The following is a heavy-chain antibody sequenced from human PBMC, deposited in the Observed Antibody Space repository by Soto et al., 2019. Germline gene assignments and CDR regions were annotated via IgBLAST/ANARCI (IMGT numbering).Heavy chain of an antibody. D-gene: IGHD3-9*01. CDR1: GFSFGGYA. CDR3: AKTESFNGYYNAFDC. J-gene: IGHJ4*02. V-gene: IGHV3-23*01. CDR2: ISGGGGST. Sequence: PGGSLRLSCAASGFSFGGYAVTWVRQAPGKGLEWVSAISGGGGSTSYADSVKGRFTISRDNSKNTVYMQMNSLRAGDTALYYCAKTESFNGYYNAFDCWGQGTRVTVSS.